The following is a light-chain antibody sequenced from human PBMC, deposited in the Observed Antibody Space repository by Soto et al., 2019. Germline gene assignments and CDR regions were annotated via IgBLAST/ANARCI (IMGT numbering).Light chain of an antibody. CDR3: CSYTSLSTVV. V-gene: IGLV2-14*01. CDR1: SSDVGGYNH. CDR2: AVS. Sequence: QSALTQPASVSGSPGQSITISCTGTSSDVGGYNHVSWYQHSPGKAPKLILFAVSDRPSGVSHRFSGSKSGNTDSLTISGLQADDEADYYCCSYTSLSTVVFGGGTQLTVL. J-gene: IGLJ2*01.